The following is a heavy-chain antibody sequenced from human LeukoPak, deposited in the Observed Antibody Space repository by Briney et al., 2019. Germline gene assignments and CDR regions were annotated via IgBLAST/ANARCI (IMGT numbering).Heavy chain of an antibody. J-gene: IGHJ4*02. CDR2: ISSSSSYI. D-gene: IGHD1-26*01. CDR1: GFTFSSYS. V-gene: IGHV3-21*01. Sequence: GGSLRLSRAASGFTFSSYSMNWVRQAPGKGLEWVSSISSSSSYIYYADSVKGRFTISRDNAKNSLYLQMNSLRAEDTAVYYCARDFGGTGGFDYWGQGTLVTVSS. CDR3: ARDFGGTGGFDY.